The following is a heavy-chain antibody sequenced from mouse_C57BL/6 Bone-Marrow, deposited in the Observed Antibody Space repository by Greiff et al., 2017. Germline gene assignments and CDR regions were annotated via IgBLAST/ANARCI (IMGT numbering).Heavy chain of an antibody. CDR1: GFSFNTYA. J-gene: IGHJ3*01. D-gene: IGHD3-3*01. CDR2: IRSKSNNYAT. V-gene: IGHV10-1*01. CDR3: VRGLPY. Sequence: EVKLMESGGGLVQPKGSLKLSCAASGFSFNTYAMNWVRQAPGKGLEWVARIRSKSNNYATYYADSVKDRFTISRDDSESMLYLQMHKLNTEDTAMYYCVRGLPYWGQGTLVTVSA.